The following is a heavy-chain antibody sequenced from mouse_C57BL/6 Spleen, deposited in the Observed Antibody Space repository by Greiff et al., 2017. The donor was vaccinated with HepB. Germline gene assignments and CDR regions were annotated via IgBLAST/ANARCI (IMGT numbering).Heavy chain of an antibody. V-gene: IGHV1-53*01. J-gene: IGHJ1*03. Sequence: LQESGTELVKPGASVKLSCKASGYTFTSYWMHWVKQRPGQGLEWIGNVNPSNGGTNYNEKFKSKATLTVDKSSSTAYMQLSSLTSEDSAVYYCARTYGSSYWYFDVWGTGTTVTVSS. D-gene: IGHD1-1*01. CDR3: ARTYGSSYWYFDV. CDR2: VNPSNGGT. CDR1: GYTFTSYW.